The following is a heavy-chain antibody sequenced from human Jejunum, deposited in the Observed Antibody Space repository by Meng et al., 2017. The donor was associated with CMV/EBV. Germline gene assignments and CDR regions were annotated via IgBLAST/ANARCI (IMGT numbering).Heavy chain of an antibody. CDR2: IKEDGSEE. CDR3: ARGQGLHFLEWSPHSYYYYGMDV. Sequence: MSWVRQAPGKGLEWVANIKEDGSEEYYVDSVKGRFIISRDNAKNSLYLQMNSLRAEDTAVYYCARGQGLHFLEWSPHSYYYYGMDVWGQGTTVTVSS. D-gene: IGHD3-3*01. J-gene: IGHJ6*02. V-gene: IGHV3-7*01.